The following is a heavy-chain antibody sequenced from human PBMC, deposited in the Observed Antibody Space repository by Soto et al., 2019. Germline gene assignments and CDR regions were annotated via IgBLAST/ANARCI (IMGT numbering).Heavy chain of an antibody. D-gene: IGHD3-9*01. V-gene: IGHV3-23*01. Sequence: GGSLRLSCAASGSTFSSYAMSWVRQAPGKGLEWVSAISGSGGSTYYADSVKGRFTISRDNSKNTLYLQMNSLRAEDTAVYYCAKEMNGYYDILTGYGGMDVWGQGTTVTVSS. J-gene: IGHJ6*02. CDR1: GSTFSSYA. CDR3: AKEMNGYYDILTGYGGMDV. CDR2: ISGSGGST.